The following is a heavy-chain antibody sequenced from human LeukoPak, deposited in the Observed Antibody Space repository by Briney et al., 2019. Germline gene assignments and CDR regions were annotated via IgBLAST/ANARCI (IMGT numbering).Heavy chain of an antibody. J-gene: IGHJ4*02. CDR1: GFTFSDYF. Sequence: GGSLRLSCAASGFTFSDYFMSWVRQAPGKGLEWLSYINGRGTYIDYAESLKGRITISRDNAQDSLYLQMNSLRVEDTAVYYCARSGREATEIDYWGQGTLVTVSS. V-gene: IGHV3-11*06. D-gene: IGHD1-1*01. CDR2: INGRGTYI. CDR3: ARSGREATEIDY.